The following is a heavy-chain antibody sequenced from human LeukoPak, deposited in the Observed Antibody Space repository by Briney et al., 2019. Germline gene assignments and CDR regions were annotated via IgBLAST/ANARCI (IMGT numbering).Heavy chain of an antibody. J-gene: IGHJ4*02. D-gene: IGHD3-22*01. CDR2: IHPSGML. CDR3: SRGLDSRKLGY. V-gene: IGHV4-31*03. CDR1: GASFNSDDQY. Sequence: SQTLSLTCTLSGASFNSDDQYWNWIRHSPGKGLEWLGSIHPSGMLYKNPSLESRVTMSRDTSKNQLSLNLNSVTAADTAAYFCSRGLDSRKLGYWGQGILATVS.